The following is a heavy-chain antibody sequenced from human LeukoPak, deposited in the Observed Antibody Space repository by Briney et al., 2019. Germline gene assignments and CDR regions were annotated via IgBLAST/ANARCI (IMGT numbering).Heavy chain of an antibody. V-gene: IGHV1-18*01. CDR1: GYTFTSYG. D-gene: IGHD5-18*01. Sequence: ASVKVSCKASGYTFTSYGISWVRQAPGQGLEWMGWISAYNGNTNYAQKLQGRVTMTTDTSTSTAYMELRSLRSDDTAVYYCARALRGYSYGYLDYWGQGTLVTVSS. CDR2: ISAYNGNT. J-gene: IGHJ4*02. CDR3: ARALRGYSYGYLDY.